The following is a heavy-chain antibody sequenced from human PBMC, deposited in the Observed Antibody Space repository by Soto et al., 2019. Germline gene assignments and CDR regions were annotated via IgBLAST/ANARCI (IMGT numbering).Heavy chain of an antibody. D-gene: IGHD3-16*01. CDR1: GFTFSSYA. CDR2: ISGSGGST. Sequence: GGSLRLSCAASGFTFSSYAMSWVRQAPGKGLEWVSAISGSGGSTYYADSVKGRFTISRDNSKNTLYMQMNSLTAADTAVYYCARRRIMIDYWGQGTLVTVSS. V-gene: IGHV3-23*01. CDR3: ARRRIMIDY. J-gene: IGHJ4*02.